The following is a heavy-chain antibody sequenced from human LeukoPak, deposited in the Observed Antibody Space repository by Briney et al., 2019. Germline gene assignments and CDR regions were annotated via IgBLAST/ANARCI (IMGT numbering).Heavy chain of an antibody. Sequence: ASVKVSCKASGYTFTSYYMHWVRQAPGQGLEWMGIINPSGGSTSYAQKFQGGVTMTRDTSTSTVYMELSSLRSEDTAVYYCARVPYYYDSSGYYPYWGQGTLVTVSS. CDR1: GYTFTSYY. D-gene: IGHD3-22*01. J-gene: IGHJ4*02. CDR3: ARVPYYYDSSGYYPY. V-gene: IGHV1-46*01. CDR2: INPSGGST.